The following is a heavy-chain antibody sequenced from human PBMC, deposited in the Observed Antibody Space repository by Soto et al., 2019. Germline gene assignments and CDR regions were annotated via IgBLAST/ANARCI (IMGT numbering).Heavy chain of an antibody. CDR1: GDSLRSSYHY. J-gene: IGHJ4*02. CDR3: VRVEMYAGEFPPNFDR. CDR2: IYYTGNT. Sequence: SETLSLTCTVSGDSLRSSYHYWGWIRQSPGKGLEWIGSIYYTGNTYYNPSLKSRVSISVDMATNEVSLRLRDESVADTAVYYCVRVEMYAGEFPPNFDRWGQGALVTVSS. D-gene: IGHD2-8*01. V-gene: IGHV4-39*01.